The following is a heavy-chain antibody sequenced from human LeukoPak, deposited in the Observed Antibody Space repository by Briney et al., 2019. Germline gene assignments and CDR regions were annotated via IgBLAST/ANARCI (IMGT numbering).Heavy chain of an antibody. J-gene: IGHJ4*02. CDR2: MNPNSGNT. Sequence: ASAKVSCKASGYTFTNYDINWVRQTTGQGLEWMGWMNPNSGNTGYAQKFQGTVTMTRDTSANTAYMELSSLRFEDTAVYYCARLVIRAAAGTEGGDYWGQGTLVTVSS. D-gene: IGHD6-13*01. CDR1: GYTFTNYD. CDR3: ARLVIRAAAGTEGGDY. V-gene: IGHV1-8*01.